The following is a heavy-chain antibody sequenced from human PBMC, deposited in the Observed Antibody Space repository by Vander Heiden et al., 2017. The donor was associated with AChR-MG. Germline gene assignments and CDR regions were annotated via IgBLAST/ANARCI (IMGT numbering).Heavy chain of an antibody. V-gene: IGHV4-39*01. Sequence: QLQLQESGPGLVKPSETLSPTCTVSGGSISSRSYYWGWIRQPPGKGLEWIGSIYYSGSTYYNPSLKSRVTISVDTSKNQFSLKLSSVTAADTAVYYCARRGDLTFGGVIVIPYYYGMDVWGQGTTVTVSS. D-gene: IGHD3-16*02. J-gene: IGHJ6*02. CDR2: IYYSGST. CDR1: GGSISSRSYY. CDR3: ARRGDLTFGGVIVIPYYYGMDV.